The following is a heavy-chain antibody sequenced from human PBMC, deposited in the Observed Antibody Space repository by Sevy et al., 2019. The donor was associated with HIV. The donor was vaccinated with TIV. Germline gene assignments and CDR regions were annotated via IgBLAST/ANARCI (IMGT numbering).Heavy chain of an antibody. CDR1: GFSLSTSGVG. Sequence: SGPTLVKPTQTLTLTCTFSGFSLSTSGVGVGWIRQPPGKALEWLALIYLNDDKRYSPSLKSKLTITKDTSKNKVVLTMTTMDPVETATYYCAGPYYGDWFDPWGQGTLVPVSS. CDR2: IYLNDDK. D-gene: IGHD3-22*01. V-gene: IGHV2-5*01. CDR3: AGPYYGDWFDP. J-gene: IGHJ5*02.